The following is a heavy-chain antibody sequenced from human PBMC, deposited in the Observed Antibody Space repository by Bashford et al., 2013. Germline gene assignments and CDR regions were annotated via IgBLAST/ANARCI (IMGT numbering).Heavy chain of an antibody. J-gene: IGHJ4*02. CDR1: GFIFSSYP. V-gene: IGHV3-30-3*01. D-gene: IGHD5-24*01. CDR2: ISDDGNSK. Sequence: GSLRLSCAASGFIFSSYPMHWVRQAPGKGLESMAVISDDGNSKYYAGSVKGRFTISRDNSKNTLDLQMNSLRTEDTAVYFCARADRNGYNEIDHWGQGTLVTVSS. CDR3: ARADRNGYNEIDH.